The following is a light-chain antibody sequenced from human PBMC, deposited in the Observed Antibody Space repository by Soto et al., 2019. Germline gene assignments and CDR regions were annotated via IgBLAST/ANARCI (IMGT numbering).Light chain of an antibody. V-gene: IGLV2-14*01. CDR1: SSDVGAYNY. J-gene: IGLJ1*01. CDR3: CSYTSSSTYV. Sequence: QSVLTQPASVSGSPGQSITISCTGTSSDVGAYNYVSWFQQYPGKAPKLMIYDVSNRPSGVSNRFSGSKSGNTASLPISGLQAEDEADDYCCSYTSSSTYVFGTGTKLTVL. CDR2: DVS.